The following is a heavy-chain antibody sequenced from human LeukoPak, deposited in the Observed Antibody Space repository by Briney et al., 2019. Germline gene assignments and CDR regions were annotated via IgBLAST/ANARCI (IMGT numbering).Heavy chain of an antibody. J-gene: IGHJ3*02. CDR2: INSDGSST. D-gene: IGHD7-27*01. CDR1: GFTFSSYW. CDR3: AKELLVGTAFDI. Sequence: PGGSLRLSCTASGFTFSSYWMHWVRQAPGKGLVWVSRINSDGSSTAYADSVKGRFTISRDNAKDTLYLQMNSLRAEDMAVYYCAKELLVGTAFDIWGQGTMVTVSS. V-gene: IGHV3-74*01.